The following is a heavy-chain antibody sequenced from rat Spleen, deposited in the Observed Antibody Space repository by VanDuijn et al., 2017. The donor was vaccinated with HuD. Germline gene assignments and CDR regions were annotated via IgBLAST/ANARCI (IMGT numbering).Heavy chain of an antibody. D-gene: IGHD1-9*01. J-gene: IGHJ2*01. CDR2: ISYSGST. Sequence: EVQLQESGPALVKPSQSLSLTCSVTGYSITSNFWGWIRKFPGDKMEWMGYISYSGSTGFNPSLKSRISITRDTSKNQFFLQLKSVTTEDTAKYHCAREDLGINYWGQGVMVTVSS. V-gene: IGHV3-1*01. CDR1: GYSITSNF. CDR3: AREDLGINY.